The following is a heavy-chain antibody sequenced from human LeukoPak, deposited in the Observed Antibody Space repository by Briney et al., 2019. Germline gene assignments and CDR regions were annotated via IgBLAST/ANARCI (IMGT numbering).Heavy chain of an antibody. J-gene: IGHJ4*02. CDR3: ARDLCSSTSCYHDY. CDR1: GLTFSSHW. D-gene: IGHD2-2*01. Sequence: GGSLRLSCAASGLTFSSHWMHWVRQAPGKGLVWVSRITNDGSSTTYADSVKGRFTISRDNSKNTLYLQMNSLRAEDTAVYYCARDLCSSTSCYHDYWGQGTLVTVSS. V-gene: IGHV3-74*01. CDR2: ITNDGSST.